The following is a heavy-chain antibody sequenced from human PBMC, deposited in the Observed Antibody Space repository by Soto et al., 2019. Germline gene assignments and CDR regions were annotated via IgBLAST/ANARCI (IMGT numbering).Heavy chain of an antibody. CDR3: AHSEVSSSMDV. V-gene: IGHV2-5*02. CDR2: IYWDDDK. Sequence: QITLKESGTTLVKPTQTLTLTCTFSGFSLSTSGVGVGWIRQPPGKALEWLALIYWDDDKRYSPSLNSRLTVTKDISKNQVVLTMTNMDPVDTATYYCAHSEVSSSMDVWGQGTTVTVSS. J-gene: IGHJ6*02. CDR1: GFSLSTSGVG.